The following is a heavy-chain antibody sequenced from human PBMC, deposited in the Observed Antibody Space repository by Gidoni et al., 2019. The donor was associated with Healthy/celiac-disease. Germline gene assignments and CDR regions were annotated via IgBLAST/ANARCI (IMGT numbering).Heavy chain of an antibody. CDR3: ARRRGVVVPAGRYYYYYMDV. Sequence: QVQLVQSGAEVKKPGASVKVSCKASGYTFTSYDINWVRQATGQGLEWMGWMNPNSGNTGYAQKFQGRVTMTRNTSISTAYMELSSLRSEDTAVYYCARRRGVVVPAGRYYYYYMDVWGKGTTVTVSS. D-gene: IGHD2-2*01. CDR2: MNPNSGNT. CDR1: GYTFTSYD. J-gene: IGHJ6*03. V-gene: IGHV1-8*01.